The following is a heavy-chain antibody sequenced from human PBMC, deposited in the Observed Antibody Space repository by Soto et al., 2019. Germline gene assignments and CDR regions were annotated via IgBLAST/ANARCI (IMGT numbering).Heavy chain of an antibody. CDR1: GYSFTSYW. CDR2: IDPSESYT. Sequence: PGESLKISCKGSGYSFTSYWISWVRQMPGKGLEWMGRIDPSESYTNYSPSFQGHVTISADKSISTAYLQWSSLKASDTAMYYCARKPDRNGHPHYYYYYGMDVWGQGTTVTVSS. V-gene: IGHV5-10-1*01. D-gene: IGHD2-8*01. J-gene: IGHJ6*02. CDR3: ARKPDRNGHPHYYYYYGMDV.